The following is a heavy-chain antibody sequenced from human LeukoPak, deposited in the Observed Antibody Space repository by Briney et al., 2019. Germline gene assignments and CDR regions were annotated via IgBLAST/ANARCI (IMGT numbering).Heavy chain of an antibody. Sequence: GGSLRLSCAASEFTFTTYGMHWVRQAPGKGLEWVAFIYYDGSNIYYADYVKGRFTISRDISKNTLYLQMDSLRAEDTGIYYCARDWKTNSFDYWGQGTLVTVSS. D-gene: IGHD1-1*01. V-gene: IGHV3-33*01. CDR2: IYYDGSNI. CDR3: ARDWKTNSFDY. CDR1: EFTFTTYG. J-gene: IGHJ4*02.